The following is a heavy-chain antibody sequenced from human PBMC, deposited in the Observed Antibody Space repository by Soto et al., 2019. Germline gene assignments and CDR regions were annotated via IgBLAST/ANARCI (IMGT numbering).Heavy chain of an antibody. V-gene: IGHV1-3*01. D-gene: IGHD2-2*01. J-gene: IGHJ6*03. CDR2: INAGNRNT. Sequence: GASVKVSCKASGYTFSNYAVHWVRQAPGQRLEWMGWINAGNRNTRYSQKFQGRVTISRDTSARTVYMELNGLRSEDTAVYFCARGHLAVVPVASWFYYMDFWGNGTTVTVSS. CDR3: ARGHLAVVPVASWFYYMDF. CDR1: GYTFSNYA.